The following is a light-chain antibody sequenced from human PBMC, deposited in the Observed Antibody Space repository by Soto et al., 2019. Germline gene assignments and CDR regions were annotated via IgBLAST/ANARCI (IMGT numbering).Light chain of an antibody. CDR3: SSYAGSDNVL. CDR2: GVT. CDR1: SSDVGGYNY. V-gene: IGLV2-8*01. J-gene: IGLJ2*01. Sequence: QSALTQPPSASGSPGQSVTISCTGISSDVGGYNYVSWYQQHPGKAPKLMIYGVTKRPSGVPDRFSGSRSGDTASLTVSGLQAEDEADYYCSSYAGSDNVLFGGGTKLTVL.